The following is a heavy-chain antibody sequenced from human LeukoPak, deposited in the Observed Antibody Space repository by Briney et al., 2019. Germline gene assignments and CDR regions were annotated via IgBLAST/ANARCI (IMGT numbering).Heavy chain of an antibody. J-gene: IGHJ3*02. D-gene: IGHD3-10*01. V-gene: IGHV3-66*01. CDR1: SFTFSSYN. CDR2: IYSGGTT. Sequence: GGSLRLSCAASSFTFSSYNMNWVRQAPGKGLEWVSVIYSGGTTHYADSVKGRFTISRDNSKNTLYLQMNSLRAEDTAVYYCARGPYGSSGTPDAFDIWGQGTMVTVSS. CDR3: ARGPYGSSGTPDAFDI.